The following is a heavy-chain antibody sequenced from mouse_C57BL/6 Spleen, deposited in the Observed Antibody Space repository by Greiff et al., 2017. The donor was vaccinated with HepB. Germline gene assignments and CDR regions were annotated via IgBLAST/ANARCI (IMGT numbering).Heavy chain of an antibody. CDR1: GFTFTDYY. J-gene: IGHJ4*01. V-gene: IGHV7-4*01. CDR2: IRNKANGYTT. D-gene: IGHD1-1*01. CDR3: VKARDYGSSFYYAMDY. Sequence: EVNLVESGGGLVQPGASLRLSCAASGFTFTDYYMSWVRQPPGKAPEWLALIRNKANGYTTEYTASVKGRFTISRDNSQNILYLQMNTLRAEDSATYYCVKARDYGSSFYYAMDYWGQGTSVTVSS.